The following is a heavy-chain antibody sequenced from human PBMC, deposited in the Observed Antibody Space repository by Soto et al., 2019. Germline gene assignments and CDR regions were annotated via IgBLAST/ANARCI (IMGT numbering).Heavy chain of an antibody. CDR3: ARDLWGYCGTDCYPLDV. J-gene: IGHJ6*02. CDR1: GGSFSGYY. D-gene: IGHD2-21*02. Sequence: SQTLPLTCTVSGGSFSGYYWSWNRQPPGKGLEWVGYMYNTGSTVYNPSFKSRVTISVDTSKNQFSLQLNSVTAADTAVYYCARDLWGYCGTDCYPLDVWGQGTTVT. V-gene: IGHV4-59*01. CDR2: MYNTGST.